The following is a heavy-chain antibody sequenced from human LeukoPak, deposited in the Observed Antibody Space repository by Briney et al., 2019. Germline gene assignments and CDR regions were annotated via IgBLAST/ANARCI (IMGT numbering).Heavy chain of an antibody. J-gene: IGHJ6*03. CDR1: GYTFTGYY. CDR2: INPNSGGT. Sequence: ASVKVSCKASGYTFTGYYMHWVRQAPGQGLEWMGRINPNSGGTNYAQKFQGRVTMTRDTSISTAYMELSRLRSDDTAVYYCARGAYSYDRDYYYHMDVWGKGTTVTVSS. CDR3: ARGAYSYDRDYYYHMDV. V-gene: IGHV1-2*06. D-gene: IGHD5-18*01.